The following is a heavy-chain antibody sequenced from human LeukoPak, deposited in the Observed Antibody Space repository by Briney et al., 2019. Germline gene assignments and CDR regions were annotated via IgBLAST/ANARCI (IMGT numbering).Heavy chain of an antibody. CDR1: GFTFDDYA. D-gene: IGHD2-2*01. CDR3: AKDRELGYCSSTSCFGAFDI. J-gene: IGHJ3*02. CDR2: ISWNSGSI. V-gene: IGHV3-9*01. Sequence: PGGSLRLSCAASGFTFDDYAMDWVRQAPGKGLEWGSGISWNSGSIGYAASVEGRFTIYRDNAKNSLYLQMNSLRAEDTALYYCAKDRELGYCSSTSCFGAFDIWGQGTMVTVSS.